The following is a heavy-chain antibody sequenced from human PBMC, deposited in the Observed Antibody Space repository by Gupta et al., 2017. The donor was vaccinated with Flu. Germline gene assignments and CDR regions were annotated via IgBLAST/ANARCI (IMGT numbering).Heavy chain of an antibody. CDR1: GYTFTSYY. D-gene: IGHD3-22*01. CDR3: ARGEHYYDSSGYYGVEDAFDI. CDR2: INPSGGST. Sequence: QVQLVQSGAEVKKPGASVKVSCKASGYTFTSYYMHWVRQAPGQGLEWMGIINPSGGSTSYAQKFQGRVTMTRDTSTSTVYMELSSLRSEDTAVYYCARGEHYYDSSGYYGVEDAFDIWGQGTMVTGSS. V-gene: IGHV1-46*01. J-gene: IGHJ3*02.